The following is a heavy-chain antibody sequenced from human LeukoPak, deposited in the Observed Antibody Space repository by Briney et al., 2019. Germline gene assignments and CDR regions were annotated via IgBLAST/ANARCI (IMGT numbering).Heavy chain of an antibody. Sequence: GGSLRLSCAASGFTFSSYSMNWVRQAPGKGLEWVSSISSSSSYIYYADSVEGRFTISRDNAKNSLYLQMNSLRAEDTAVYYCARGYYDSSGYCDYWGQGTLVTVSS. CDR1: GFTFSSYS. V-gene: IGHV3-21*01. D-gene: IGHD3-22*01. CDR2: ISSSSSYI. CDR3: ARGYYDSSGYCDY. J-gene: IGHJ4*02.